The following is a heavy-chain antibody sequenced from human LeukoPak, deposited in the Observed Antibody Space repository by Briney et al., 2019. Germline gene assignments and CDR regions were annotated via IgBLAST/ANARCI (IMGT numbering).Heavy chain of an antibody. D-gene: IGHD4-23*01. Sequence: GGSLRLSCAASGFTVSSNYMSWVRQAPGKGLEWVSVIYSGGSTYYAGSAKGRFTISRDNSKNTLYLQMNSLRAEDTAVYYCARALNYGGPAFDIWGQGTMVTVSS. V-gene: IGHV3-53*01. J-gene: IGHJ3*02. CDR2: IYSGGST. CDR1: GFTVSSNY. CDR3: ARALNYGGPAFDI.